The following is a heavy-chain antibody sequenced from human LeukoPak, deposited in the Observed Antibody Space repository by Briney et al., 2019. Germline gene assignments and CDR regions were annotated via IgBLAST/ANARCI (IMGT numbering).Heavy chain of an antibody. CDR2: IRYDGSNK. Sequence: QPGGSLRLSCAASGFIFSDYGMHWVRQAPGKGLDWVAFIRYDGSNKYYADSVKGRFTISRDNSKNTLYLQMNSLRAEDTAVYYCAKEKNSGYYYHFDYWGQGTLVTVSS. V-gene: IGHV3-30*02. CDR1: GFIFSDYG. CDR3: AKEKNSGYYYHFDY. J-gene: IGHJ4*02. D-gene: IGHD3-22*01.